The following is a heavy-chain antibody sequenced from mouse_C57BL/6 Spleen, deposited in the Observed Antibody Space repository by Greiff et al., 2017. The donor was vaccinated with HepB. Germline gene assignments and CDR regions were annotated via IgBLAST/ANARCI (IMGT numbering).Heavy chain of an antibody. J-gene: IGHJ4*01. CDR2: IHPNSGST. CDR3: ARGYYDYGYAMDY. CDR1: GYTFTSYW. V-gene: IGHV1-64*01. Sequence: QVQLQQPGAELVKPGASVKLSCKASGYTFTSYWMHWVKQRPGPGLEWIGMIHPNSGSTNYNEKFKSKATLTVDKSSSTAYMQLSSLTSEDSAVYYCARGYYDYGYAMDYWGQGTSVTVSS. D-gene: IGHD2-4*01.